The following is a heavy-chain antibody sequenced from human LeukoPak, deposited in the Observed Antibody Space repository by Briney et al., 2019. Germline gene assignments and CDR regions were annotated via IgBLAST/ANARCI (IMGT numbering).Heavy chain of an antibody. D-gene: IGHD5-24*01. CDR3: ARGNSRDGYNFAY. J-gene: IGHJ4*02. CDR2: IYYSGST. V-gene: IGHV4-59*01. CDR1: GGSISSYY. Sequence: SETLSLTCTVSGGSISSYYWSWLRQPPGKGLEWIGYIYYSGSTNYNPSLTSRVTISVDTSKNQFSLKLSSVTAADTAVYYCARGNSRDGYNFAYWGQGTLVTVSS.